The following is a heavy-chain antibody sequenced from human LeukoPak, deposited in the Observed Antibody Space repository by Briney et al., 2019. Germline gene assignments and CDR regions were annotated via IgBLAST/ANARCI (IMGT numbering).Heavy chain of an antibody. CDR1: GYTFTSYG. V-gene: IGHV1-18*01. CDR2: ISAYNGNT. J-gene: IGHJ6*03. Sequence: ASVKVSCKASGYTFTSYGISWVRQAPGQGLEWMGWISAYNGNTNYAQKLQGRVTMTTDTSTSTAYMELRSLRSDDTAVYYCASLSCSGGSCYSGAYYYYYMDVWGKGTTVTISS. D-gene: IGHD2-15*01. CDR3: ASLSCSGGSCYSGAYYYYYMDV.